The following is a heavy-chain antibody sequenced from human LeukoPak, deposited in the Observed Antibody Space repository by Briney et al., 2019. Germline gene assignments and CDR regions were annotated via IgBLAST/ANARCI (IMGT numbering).Heavy chain of an antibody. CDR3: ARVPNFVYYDILTLYYYYYYYMDV. CDR2: ISVYHGTT. D-gene: IGHD3-9*01. J-gene: IGHJ6*03. V-gene: IGHV1-18*01. Sequence: GASVKVSCKGSGYSFVSYGISWVRQAPGRGLEWMGWISVYHGTTNYAQSLQDRVTVTADTSTSTVYMELRSLRYDDTAVYYCARVPNFVYYDILTLYYYYYYYMDVWGKGTTVTVSS. CDR1: GYSFVSYG.